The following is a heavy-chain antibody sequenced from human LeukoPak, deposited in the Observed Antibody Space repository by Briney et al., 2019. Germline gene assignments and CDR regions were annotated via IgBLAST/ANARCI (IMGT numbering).Heavy chain of an antibody. D-gene: IGHD1-26*01. CDR3: AGDRFSGSYVPWLPDY. J-gene: IGHJ4*02. Sequence: PGGSLRLSCAVSGFNFDDYGMSWVRQVPGKGLEWVSGINWNGGSIGYGDSVKGRFTISRDNAKNSLYLQMNSLRAEDTALHYCAGDRFSGSYVPWLPDYWGQGTLVTVSS. CDR2: INWNGGSI. CDR1: GFNFDDYG. V-gene: IGHV3-20*04.